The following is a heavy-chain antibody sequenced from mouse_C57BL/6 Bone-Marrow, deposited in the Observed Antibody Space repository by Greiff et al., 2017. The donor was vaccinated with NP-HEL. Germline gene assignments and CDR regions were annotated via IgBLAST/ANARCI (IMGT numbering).Heavy chain of an antibody. Sequence: EVKLMESGPGLVKPSQSLSLTCSVTGYSITSGYYWNWIRQFPGNKLEWMGYISYDGSNNYNPSLKNRISITRDTSKNQFFLKLNSVTTEDTATYYCARTQTVVPMDYWGQGTSVTVSS. V-gene: IGHV3-6*01. D-gene: IGHD1-1*01. CDR1: GYSITSGYY. J-gene: IGHJ4*01. CDR3: ARTQTVVPMDY. CDR2: ISYDGSN.